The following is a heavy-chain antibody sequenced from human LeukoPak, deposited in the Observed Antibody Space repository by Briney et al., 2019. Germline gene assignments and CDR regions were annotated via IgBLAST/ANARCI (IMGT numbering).Heavy chain of an antibody. V-gene: IGHV4-39*07. CDR3: ARGGGAVADINLYYYYYGMDV. D-gene: IGHD6-19*01. CDR1: GGSISSSSYY. Sequence: SETLSLTCTVSGGSISSSSYYWGWIRQPPGKGLEWIGSIYYSGSTYYNPSLKSRVTISVDTSKNQFSLKLSSVTAADTAVYYCARGGGAVADINLYYYYYGMDVWGQGTTVTVSS. CDR2: IYYSGST. J-gene: IGHJ6*02.